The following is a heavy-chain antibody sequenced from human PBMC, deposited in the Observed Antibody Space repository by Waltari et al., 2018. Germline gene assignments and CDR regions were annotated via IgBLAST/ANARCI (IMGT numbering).Heavy chain of an antibody. Sequence: EVQLVESGGGLVQPGGSLRLSCAASGFTLSSYSMNWVRQAPGKGLEWVSYISSSSSTIYYADSVKGRFTISRDNAKNSLYLQMNSLRAEDTAVYYCARASGLEWLSQSDYWGQGTLVTVSS. CDR3: ARASGLEWLSQSDY. D-gene: IGHD3-3*01. J-gene: IGHJ4*02. V-gene: IGHV3-48*01. CDR2: ISSSSSTI. CDR1: GFTLSSYS.